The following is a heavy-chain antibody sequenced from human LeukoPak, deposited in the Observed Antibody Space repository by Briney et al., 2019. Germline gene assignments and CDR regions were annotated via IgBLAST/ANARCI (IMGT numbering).Heavy chain of an antibody. Sequence: SETLSLTCTVSGGSISSYYWSWIRQPPGKGLEWIGYIYYSGSTNYNPSLKSRVTISVDTSKNQFSLKLSSVTAADTAVYYCAREVYSSPGDWFDPWSQGTLVTVSS. CDR3: AREVYSSPGDWFDP. V-gene: IGHV4-59*01. CDR2: IYYSGST. J-gene: IGHJ5*02. CDR1: GGSISSYY. D-gene: IGHD6-13*01.